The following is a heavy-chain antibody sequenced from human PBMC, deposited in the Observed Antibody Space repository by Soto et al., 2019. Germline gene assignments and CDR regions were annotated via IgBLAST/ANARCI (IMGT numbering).Heavy chain of an antibody. D-gene: IGHD3-9*01. CDR1: GFTFGDYA. V-gene: IGHV3-49*05. CDR3: TRVFPTSDVKSYYDILTGYYRGGNYYYYGMDV. J-gene: IGHJ6*02. CDR2: IRSKAYGGTT. Sequence: KPGGSLRLSCTASGFTFGDYAMSWFRQAPGKGLEWVGFIRSKAYGGTTEYAASVKGRFTISRDDSKSIAYLQMNSLKTEDTAVYYCTRVFPTSDVKSYYDILTGYYRGGNYYYYGMDVWGQGTTVTVPS.